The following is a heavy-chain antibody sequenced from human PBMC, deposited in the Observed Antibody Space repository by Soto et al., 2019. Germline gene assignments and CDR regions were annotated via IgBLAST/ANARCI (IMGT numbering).Heavy chain of an antibody. CDR3: ARDRITSFDY. V-gene: IGHV3-23*01. D-gene: IGHD2-15*01. Sequence: EVQLLESGGGLVQPGGSLRLSCAASGFTFSSYAMSWVRQAPGKGLECVSTISAGGGSTYSADSVKGRFTISRDNSKNTLYLQMNSLRAEDTAVYYCARDRITSFDYWGQGTLVTVSS. CDR1: GFTFSSYA. CDR2: ISAGGGST. J-gene: IGHJ4*02.